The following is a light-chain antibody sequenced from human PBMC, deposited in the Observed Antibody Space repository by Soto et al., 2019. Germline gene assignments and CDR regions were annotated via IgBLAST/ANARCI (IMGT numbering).Light chain of an antibody. J-gene: IGLJ1*01. Sequence: QSVLTQPRSVSGSPGQSVTISCTGTSSDVGGYNYVSWYQQHPGKAPKLIIYEVSKRPSGVPDRLSGFKYGNTASLTVSGLQAEDEADYYCSSYAGSSRYVFGTGTKVTVL. CDR3: SSYAGSSRYV. CDR1: SSDVGGYNY. V-gene: IGLV2-11*01. CDR2: EVS.